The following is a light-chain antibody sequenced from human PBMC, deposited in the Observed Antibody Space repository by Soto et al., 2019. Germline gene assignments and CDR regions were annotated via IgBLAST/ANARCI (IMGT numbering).Light chain of an antibody. CDR3: QTWGTGYWV. V-gene: IGLV4-69*01. Sequence: QLVLTQSPSASASLGASVKLTCTLSSGHSNYAIAWHQQQPEKGPRYLMKVNSDGSHIKGDGIPDRFSGSSSGAERYLTISRLQAEDEADYYCQTWGTGYWVFGGGTKLTVL. CDR2: VNSDGSH. J-gene: IGLJ3*02. CDR1: SGHSNYA.